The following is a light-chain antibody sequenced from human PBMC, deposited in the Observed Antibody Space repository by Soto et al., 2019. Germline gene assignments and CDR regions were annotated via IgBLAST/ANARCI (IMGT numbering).Light chain of an antibody. CDR1: QSVSSSY. V-gene: IGKV3-20*01. Sequence: IVWKQSPRTLALSRGERVTLSCSASQSVSSSYLAWYQQKPGQAPRLLIYGASSRATGIPDRFSGSGSGTDFTLTISRLEPEDFAVYYCQLYVSSLTWTFGQGTNVDIK. CDR3: QLYVSSLTWT. CDR2: GAS. J-gene: IGKJ1*01.